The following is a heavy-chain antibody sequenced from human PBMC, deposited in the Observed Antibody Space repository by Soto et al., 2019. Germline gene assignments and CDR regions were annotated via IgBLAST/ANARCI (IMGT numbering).Heavy chain of an antibody. CDR1: GGSFSGYY. D-gene: IGHD2-2*01. Sequence: PSETLSLTXAVYGGSFSGYYWSWIRQPPGKGLEWIGEINHSGGTNYNPSLKSRVTISVDTSKNQFSLKLSSVTAADTAVYYCARGEYQLLQYYYYGMDVWGQGTTVTVSS. V-gene: IGHV4-34*01. CDR2: INHSGGT. J-gene: IGHJ6*02. CDR3: ARGEYQLLQYYYYGMDV.